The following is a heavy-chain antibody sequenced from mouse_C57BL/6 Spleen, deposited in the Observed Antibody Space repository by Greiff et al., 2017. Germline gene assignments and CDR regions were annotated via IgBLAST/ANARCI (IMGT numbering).Heavy chain of an antibody. CDR3: ARTIGLRQGFAY. V-gene: IGHV1-82*01. CDR1: GYAFSSSW. D-gene: IGHD2-4*01. Sequence: QVQLQQSGPELVKSGASVKISCKASGYAFSSSWMNWVKQRPGKGLEWIGRIYPGDGDTNYNGKFKGKATLTADKSSSTAYMQLSSLTSEDSAVYFCARTIGLRQGFAYWGQGTLVTVSA. CDR2: IYPGDGDT. J-gene: IGHJ3*01.